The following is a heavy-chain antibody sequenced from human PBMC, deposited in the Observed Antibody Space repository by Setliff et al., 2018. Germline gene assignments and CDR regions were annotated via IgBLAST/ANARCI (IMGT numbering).Heavy chain of an antibody. V-gene: IGHV4-34*01. CDR2: INHSGST. Sequence: TSETLSLTCAVYGGSFSGYYWSWLRQPPGKGLEWIGEINHSGSTNYNPSLKSQVTISVDTSKNQFSLKLSSVTAADTAVYYCARGWGSGWSKEGAFDIWGQGTMVTVSS. D-gene: IGHD6-19*01. CDR1: GGSFSGYY. CDR3: ARGWGSGWSKEGAFDI. J-gene: IGHJ3*02.